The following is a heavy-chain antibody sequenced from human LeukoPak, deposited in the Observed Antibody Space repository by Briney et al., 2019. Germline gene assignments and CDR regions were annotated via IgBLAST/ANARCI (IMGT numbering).Heavy chain of an antibody. CDR1: GFIFTNYG. V-gene: IGHV3-30*02. CDR3: AKDANSGWSNFDY. D-gene: IGHD6-19*01. Sequence: GGSLRLSCAESGFIFTNYGMHWVRQAPSKGLEWVAFIRYDGSNENYADSVKGRFIISRDNPKNTLYLQMNSLRAEDTAVYYCAKDANSGWSNFDYWGQGTLVTVSS. J-gene: IGHJ4*02. CDR2: IRYDGSNE.